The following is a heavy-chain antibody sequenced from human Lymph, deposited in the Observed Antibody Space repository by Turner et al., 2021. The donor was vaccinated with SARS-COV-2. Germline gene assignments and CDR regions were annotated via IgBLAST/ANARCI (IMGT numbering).Heavy chain of an antibody. Sequence: QVQLVQSGAEVKKPGSSVKVSCKASGGTFSSSAISWVRQAPGQGLEWMGGLIPLLAIANYAQKFQGRVTITADKSTSTAYMELSSLRSEDTAVYFCARIAAPGMGGGVHYYYYAMDVWGQGTTVTVSS. D-gene: IGHD6-13*01. CDR2: LIPLLAIA. V-gene: IGHV1-69*10. CDR1: GGTFSSSA. J-gene: IGHJ6*02. CDR3: ARIAAPGMGGGVHYYYYAMDV.